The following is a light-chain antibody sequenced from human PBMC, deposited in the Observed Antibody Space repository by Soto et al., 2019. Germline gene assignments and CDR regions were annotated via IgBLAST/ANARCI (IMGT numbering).Light chain of an antibody. Sequence: QSVLTQPASVSGSPGQSITISCTGTSSDVGGYNYVSWYQHHPGKAPKLLIYDVSNRPSGISNRFSGSKSDNTASLTVSGLQPEGEADYYCSSYTTSNTRQIVFGTGTKLTVL. CDR1: SSDVGGYNY. CDR3: SSYTTSNTRQIV. V-gene: IGLV2-14*03. J-gene: IGLJ1*01. CDR2: DVS.